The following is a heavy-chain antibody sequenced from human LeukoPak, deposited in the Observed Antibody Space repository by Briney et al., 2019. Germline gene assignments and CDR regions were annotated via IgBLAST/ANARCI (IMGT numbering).Heavy chain of an antibody. D-gene: IGHD3-22*01. J-gene: IGHJ4*02. V-gene: IGHV3-30-3*01. Sequence: GRSLRLSCAASGFTFSSYAMHWVRQAPGKGLEWVAVISYDGSNKYYTDSVKGRFTISRDNSKNTLYLQMNSLRAEDTAVYYCARGLEDYYDSSGLIDYWGQGTLVTVSS. CDR1: GFTFSSYA. CDR2: ISYDGSNK. CDR3: ARGLEDYYDSSGLIDY.